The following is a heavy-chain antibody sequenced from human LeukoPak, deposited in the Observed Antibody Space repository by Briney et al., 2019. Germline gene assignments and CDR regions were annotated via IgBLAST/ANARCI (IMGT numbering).Heavy chain of an antibody. CDR3: AKRVSAGLPPSLDF. CDR1: GFTFSSYA. CDR2: ITGSGGST. Sequence: GGSLRLSCAASGFTFSSYALSWVRQAPGKGLEWVSGITGSGGSTFYADSVEGRFTISRDNSKNTLFLQMNSLRAEDTAAYYCAKRVSAGLPPSLDFWGQGTLVTVSS. V-gene: IGHV3-23*01. D-gene: IGHD6-19*01. J-gene: IGHJ4*02.